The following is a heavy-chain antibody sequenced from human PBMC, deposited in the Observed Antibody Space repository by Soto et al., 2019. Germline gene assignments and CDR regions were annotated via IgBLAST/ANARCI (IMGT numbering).Heavy chain of an antibody. CDR3: TTDYGRLLTVVTTVQAAFDI. J-gene: IGHJ3*02. V-gene: IGHV3-15*01. CDR1: GFTFSNAW. CDR2: IKSKTDGGTT. D-gene: IGHD2-21*02. Sequence: EVQLVESGGGLVKPGGSLRLSCAASGFTFSNAWMSWVRQAPGKGLEWVGRIKSKTDGGTTDYAAPVKGRFTISRDDSKNTLYLQMNSLKTEATDVYYCTTDYGRLLTVVTTVQAAFDIWGQGTMVTVSS.